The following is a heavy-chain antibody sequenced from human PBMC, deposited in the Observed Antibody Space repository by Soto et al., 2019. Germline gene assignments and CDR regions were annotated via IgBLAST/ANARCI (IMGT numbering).Heavy chain of an antibody. CDR1: GYTFTSYD. D-gene: IGHD3-3*01. Sequence: GASVKVSCKASGYTFTSYDINWVRQAIGQGLEWMGWMNPNSGNTGYAQKFQGRVTMTRNTSISTAYMELSSLRSEDTAVYYCARGTKGRYYDFWSGYYPPMAFDIWGQGTMVTVSS. CDR2: MNPNSGNT. CDR3: ARGTKGRYYDFWSGYYPPMAFDI. J-gene: IGHJ3*02. V-gene: IGHV1-8*01.